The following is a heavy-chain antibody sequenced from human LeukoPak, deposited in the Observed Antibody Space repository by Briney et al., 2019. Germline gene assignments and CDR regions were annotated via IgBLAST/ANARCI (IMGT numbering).Heavy chain of an antibody. CDR1: GYTFTSYD. CDR2: MNPNSGDT. CDR3: ARGVGYCSSTSCEYYYMDV. D-gene: IGHD2-2*01. J-gene: IGHJ6*03. V-gene: IGHV1-8*03. Sequence: ASVKVSCKASGYTFTSYDINWVRQATGQGLEWMGWMNPNSGDTGHAQKFQGRVTITRNTSINTAYMELSSLRSEDTAVYYCARGVGYCSSTSCEYYYMDVWGKGTTVTVSS.